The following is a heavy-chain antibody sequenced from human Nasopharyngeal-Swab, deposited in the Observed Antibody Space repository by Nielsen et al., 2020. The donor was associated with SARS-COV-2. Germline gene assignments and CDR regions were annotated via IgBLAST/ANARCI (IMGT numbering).Heavy chain of an antibody. CDR1: GGSISSYY. CDR2: IYYSGST. CDR3: ARGGDGYNGLDY. D-gene: IGHD5-24*01. J-gene: IGHJ4*02. V-gene: IGHV4-59*08. Sequence: SEILSLTCTVSGGSISSYYWSWIRQPPGKGLEWIGYIYYSGSTNYNPSLKSRVTISVDTSKNQFSLKLSSVTAADTAVYYCARGGDGYNGLDYWGQGTLVTVSS.